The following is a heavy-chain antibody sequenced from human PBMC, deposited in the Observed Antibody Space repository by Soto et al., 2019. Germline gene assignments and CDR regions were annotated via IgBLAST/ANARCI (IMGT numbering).Heavy chain of an antibody. V-gene: IGHV1-69*06. CDR2: IIPIFGTA. CDR3: ARSAWDYDFFAGYYLRYSFGMHV. Sequence: GASVKVSCKASGGTFSSYAISWVRQAPGQGLEWMGGIIPIFGTANYAQKFQGRVTITADKSTSKDYMELSSLRSEETAVYYCARSAWDYDFFAGYYLRYSFGMHVCGQGGTV. CDR1: GGTFSSYA. D-gene: IGHD3-3*01. J-gene: IGHJ6*02.